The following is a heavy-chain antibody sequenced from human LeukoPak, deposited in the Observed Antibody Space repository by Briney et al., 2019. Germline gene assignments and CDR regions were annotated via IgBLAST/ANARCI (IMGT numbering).Heavy chain of an antibody. V-gene: IGHV3-15*01. J-gene: IGHJ5*02. D-gene: IGHD3-22*01. CDR1: GFIFRTYW. Sequence: PGGSLRLSCSASGFIFRTYWMSWVRQAPEKGLEWVGRIKSKTDGGTTDYAAPVKGRFTISRDDSKNTVSLQMSSLKTEDTAVYYCSTLYSYDSSGPPPWGQGTQVTVSS. CDR3: STLYSYDSSGPPP. CDR2: IKSKTDGGTT.